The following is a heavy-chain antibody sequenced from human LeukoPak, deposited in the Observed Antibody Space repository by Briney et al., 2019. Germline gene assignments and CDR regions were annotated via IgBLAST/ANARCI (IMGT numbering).Heavy chain of an antibody. CDR2: IYYSGGT. Sequence: PSETLSLTRTVSGGSLRNDYWGSIPHPPQKGLECIVDIYYSGGTNYNPSLKSRVTISVDTSRNQFSLKLSSVTAADTAVYFCARLLPAVAGTSYFPHWGQGTLVTVSS. D-gene: IGHD6-19*01. V-gene: IGHV4-59*08. CDR3: ARLLPAVAGTSYFPH. J-gene: IGHJ1*01. CDR1: GGSLRNDY.